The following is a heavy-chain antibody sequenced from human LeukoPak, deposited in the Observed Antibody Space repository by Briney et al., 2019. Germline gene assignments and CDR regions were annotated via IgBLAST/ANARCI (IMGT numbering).Heavy chain of an antibody. J-gene: IGHJ4*02. V-gene: IGHV3-23*01. D-gene: IGHD6-13*01. Sequence: AGGSLRLSCAASGFTFSNYVMAWVRQAPGKGLEWVSAISGSGGRGYTYYADSAKGRFTISRDNAKNTMYLQMNSLSAEDTAVYYCAKAIAASGLPRIFDFWGQGTLVTVSS. CDR2: ISGSGGRGYT. CDR1: GFTFSNYV. CDR3: AKAIAASGLPRIFDF.